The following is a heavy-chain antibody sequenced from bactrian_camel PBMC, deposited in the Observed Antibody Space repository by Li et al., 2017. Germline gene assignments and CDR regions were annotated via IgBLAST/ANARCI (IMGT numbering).Heavy chain of an antibody. V-gene: IGHV3S10*01. Sequence: DVQLVESGGGLVQPGGSLRLSCSVSEFMFSHCDMSWIRQAPGKGLEWVATIYSRGSTYYLDSVKGRFTISRDNDKNTVYLQMSDLAIDDTAAYYSATEGDAAWDGTTFAYWGQGTQVTVS. J-gene: IGHJ4*01. D-gene: IGHD1*01. CDR1: EFMFSHCD. CDR2: IYSRGST. CDR3: ATEGDAAWDGTTFAY.